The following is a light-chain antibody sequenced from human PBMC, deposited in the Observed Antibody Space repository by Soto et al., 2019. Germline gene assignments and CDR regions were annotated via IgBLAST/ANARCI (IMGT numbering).Light chain of an antibody. V-gene: IGLV2-14*01. Sequence: QSALTQPASVSGSPGQSITISCTGNSSDVGGYNYVSWYQQHPGKAPKLMIYAVSNRPSGVSTRFSGSKSGNTASLTISGLQAEDEADYHCSSYTTSSTLLYVFGTGTKLTVL. CDR3: SSYTTSSTLLYV. CDR1: SSDVGGYNY. J-gene: IGLJ1*01. CDR2: AVS.